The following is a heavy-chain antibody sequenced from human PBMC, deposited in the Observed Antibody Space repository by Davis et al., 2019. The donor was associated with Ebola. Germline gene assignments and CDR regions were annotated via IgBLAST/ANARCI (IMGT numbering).Heavy chain of an antibody. V-gene: IGHV4-39*07. Sequence: SETLSLTCTVSGGSISSSSYYWGWIRQPPGKGLEWIGRIYYSGSTYYNPSLKSRVTISVDTSKNQFSLKLSSVTAADTAVYYCARGRSYPSYYFDYWGQGTLVTVSS. CDR1: GGSISSSSYY. J-gene: IGHJ4*02. CDR3: ARGRSYPSYYFDY. CDR2: IYYSGST.